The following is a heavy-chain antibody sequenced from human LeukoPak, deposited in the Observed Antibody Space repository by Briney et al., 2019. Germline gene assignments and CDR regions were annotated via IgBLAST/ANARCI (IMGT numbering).Heavy chain of an antibody. CDR1: GYSFTGYF. J-gene: IGHJ3*02. CDR2: IDPNSGDT. V-gene: IGHV1-2*02. Sequence: ASVKVSFKASGYSFTGYFIHWVRQAPGQGLEWMGCIDPNSGDTKYAQKFQGRVSMPRDTSTRTAYMELSRLRSDDTAVYYCARSYSSSWYDMSAFDIWGQGTMVTVSS. D-gene: IGHD6-13*01. CDR3: ARSYSSSWYDMSAFDI.